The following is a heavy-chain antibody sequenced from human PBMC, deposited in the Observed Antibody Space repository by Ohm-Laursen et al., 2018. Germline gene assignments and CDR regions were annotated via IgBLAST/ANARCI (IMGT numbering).Heavy chain of an antibody. CDR3: ARGEWGFWSGYPTWFDP. Sequence: GASVKVSCKASGYTFTSYGISWVRQAPGQGLEWMGWISAYNGNTNYAQKLQGRVTMTTDTSTSTAYMELRSLRSDDTAVYYCARGEWGFWSGYPTWFDPWGQGTLVTVSS. D-gene: IGHD3-3*01. J-gene: IGHJ5*02. V-gene: IGHV1-18*01. CDR1: GYTFTSYG. CDR2: ISAYNGNT.